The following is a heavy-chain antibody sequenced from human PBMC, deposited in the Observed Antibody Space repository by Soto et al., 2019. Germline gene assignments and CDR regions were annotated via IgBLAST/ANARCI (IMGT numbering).Heavy chain of an antibody. J-gene: IGHJ5*02. CDR3: ASSKYDVVAGSVWFDP. CDR1: CCSIPSGGFS. D-gene: IGHD2-21*01. Sequence: TPSPPCAVSCCSIPSGGFSWGWSRQPPGQGLEWIGYMYHSGNTYYNPSLKGRVTISLDHSRNQFSLRLNSVTAADTAVYFCASSKYDVVAGSVWFDPWGQGTLVTVAS. V-gene: IGHV4-30-2*01. CDR2: MYHSGNT.